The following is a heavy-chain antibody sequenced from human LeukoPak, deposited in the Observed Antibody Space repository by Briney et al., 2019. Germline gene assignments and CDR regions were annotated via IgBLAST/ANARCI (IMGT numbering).Heavy chain of an antibody. CDR1: GFTVSSNY. V-gene: IGHV3-48*02. Sequence: GGSLRLSCAASGFTVSSNYMSWVRQAPGKGLEWVSYISSRSSSIYYADSVKGRFTLSRDNAKNSLYLQMNSLRDEDTAVYYCARGDYGDRDLDYWGQGTLVTVSS. J-gene: IGHJ4*02. D-gene: IGHD4-17*01. CDR3: ARGDYGDRDLDY. CDR2: ISSRSSSI.